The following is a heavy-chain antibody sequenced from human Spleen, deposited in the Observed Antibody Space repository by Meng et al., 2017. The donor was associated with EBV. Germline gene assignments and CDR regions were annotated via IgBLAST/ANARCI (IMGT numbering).Heavy chain of an antibody. CDR2: INPSGGGT. J-gene: IGHJ4*02. Sequence: QVQLVQSGAEVKKPGASVKVSCKASGYTFTSYYIHWVRSAPGHGLEWMGIINPSGGGTIYAQKFQGRVTMTRDTSTNTVYMELSSLRSDDTAIYYCARRLAATKPLDYWGQGTLVTVSS. D-gene: IGHD6-13*01. CDR3: ARRLAATKPLDY. CDR1: GYTFTSYY. V-gene: IGHV1-46*01.